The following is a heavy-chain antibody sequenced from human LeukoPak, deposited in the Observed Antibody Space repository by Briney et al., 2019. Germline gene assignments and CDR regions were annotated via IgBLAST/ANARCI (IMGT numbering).Heavy chain of an antibody. CDR1: GFPFSSYW. J-gene: IGHJ4*02. CDR3: TRVGYIDEGIDY. CDR2: IKQDGSKK. Sequence: PGGSLRLSCVASGFPFSSYWMTWVRQAPGKGLEWVANIKQDGSKKSYVDSVKGRFTTSRDNAKNSLYLQMNSLRAEDTAIYYCTRVGYIDEGIDYWGQGTLVTVSS. D-gene: IGHD5-24*01. V-gene: IGHV3-7*04.